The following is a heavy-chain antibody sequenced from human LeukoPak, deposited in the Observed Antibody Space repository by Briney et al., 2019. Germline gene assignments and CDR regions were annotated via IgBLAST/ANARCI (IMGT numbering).Heavy chain of an antibody. J-gene: IGHJ3*02. CDR2: IYYSGST. V-gene: IGHV4-59*01. D-gene: IGHD6-13*01. CDR1: GGSIGSYY. Sequence: SETLSLTRTVSGGSIGSYYWSWIRQPPGKGLDWIGYIYYSGSTNHNPSLKSRVTISVDTSKNQFSLKLSSVTAADTAVYYCAMGSSWYAAFNIWGQGTMVTVSS. CDR3: AMGSSWYAAFNI.